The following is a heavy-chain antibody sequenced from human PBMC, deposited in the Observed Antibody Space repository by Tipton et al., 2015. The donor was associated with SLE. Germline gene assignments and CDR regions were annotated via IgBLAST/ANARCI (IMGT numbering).Heavy chain of an antibody. CDR1: GGSFSGYY. D-gene: IGHD3-3*01. Sequence: TLSLTCAVYGGSFSGYYWSWIRQPPGKGLEWVGEINHSGRPNYHPSLKRQVTISVDNSKNLFSLKLSSVTAADTAVYYCARANVLRFLEGDYGMDVWGQGTTVTVSS. CDR3: ARANVLRFLEGDYGMDV. V-gene: IGHV4-34*01. CDR2: INHSGRP. J-gene: IGHJ6*02.